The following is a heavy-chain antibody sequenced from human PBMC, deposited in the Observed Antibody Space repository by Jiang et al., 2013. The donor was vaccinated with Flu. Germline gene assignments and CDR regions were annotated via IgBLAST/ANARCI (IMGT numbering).Heavy chain of an antibody. Sequence: FSSYGMHWVRQAPGKGLEWVAVISYDGSNKYYADSVKGRFTISRDNSKNTLYLQMNSLRAEDTAVYYCAKDRVQITMVRGVFDYWGQGTLVTVSS. J-gene: IGHJ4*02. CDR1: FSSYG. CDR3: AKDRVQITMVRGVFDY. D-gene: IGHD3-10*01. CDR2: ISYDGSNK. V-gene: IGHV3-30*18.